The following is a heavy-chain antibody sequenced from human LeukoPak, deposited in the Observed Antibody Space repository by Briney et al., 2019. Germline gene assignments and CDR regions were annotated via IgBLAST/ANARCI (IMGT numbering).Heavy chain of an antibody. Sequence: GGSLRLSCAASVFTFSSYAMHWVRQAPGKGLEWVSYISSSGSTIYYADSVKGRFTISRDNAKNSLYLQMNSLRAEDTAVYYCARDARQQLVERFDYWGQGTLVTVSS. CDR3: ARDARQQLVERFDY. CDR1: VFTFSSYA. D-gene: IGHD6-13*01. J-gene: IGHJ4*02. CDR2: ISSSGSTI. V-gene: IGHV3-48*04.